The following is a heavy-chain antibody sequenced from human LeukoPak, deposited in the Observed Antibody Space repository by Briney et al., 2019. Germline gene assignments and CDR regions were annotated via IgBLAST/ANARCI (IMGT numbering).Heavy chain of an antibody. CDR2: ISISGATT. D-gene: IGHD5-24*01. J-gene: IGHJ4*02. V-gene: IGHV3-23*01. CDR1: GFTCNSD. Sequence: PAVNLRFYCVASGFTCNSDMCWVRQAAGKGREWVSTISISGATTSYADSVKGRFPISRDNSKNTLYLQMTSLRGEDTAIYYCAKVTSKLATIRGYFDYWGQGTLVTVSS. CDR3: AKVTSKLATIRGYFDY.